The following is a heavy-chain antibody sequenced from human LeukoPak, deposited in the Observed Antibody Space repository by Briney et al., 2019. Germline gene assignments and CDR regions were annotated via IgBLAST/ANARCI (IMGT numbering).Heavy chain of an antibody. CDR1: GFTFSSYG. Sequence: GGSLRLSCAASGFTFSSYGMHWVRQAPGKGLEGVAVIWYDGSNKYYADPVKGRFTISRDNSKNTLYLQMNSLRAEDTAVYYCARDPAYYDSSGYYYGGAFDIWGQGTMVTVSS. CDR2: IWYDGSNK. CDR3: ARDPAYYDSSGYYYGGAFDI. J-gene: IGHJ3*02. D-gene: IGHD3-22*01. V-gene: IGHV3-33*01.